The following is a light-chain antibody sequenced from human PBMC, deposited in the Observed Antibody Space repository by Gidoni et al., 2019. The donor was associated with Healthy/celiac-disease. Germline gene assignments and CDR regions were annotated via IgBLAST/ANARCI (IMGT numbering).Light chain of an antibody. V-gene: IGKV4-1*01. J-gene: IGKJ1*01. Sequence: DIVMTQSPDSLAVSLGERATINCRPSRSVLYSSNSKDYLAWYQQKPGQPPELLIYWASTRESGVPDRFSGSGSGTDFTLTISSLQAEDVAVYYCQQYYSNPPTFGQGTKVEIK. CDR3: QQYYSNPPT. CDR1: RSVLYSSNSKDY. CDR2: WAS.